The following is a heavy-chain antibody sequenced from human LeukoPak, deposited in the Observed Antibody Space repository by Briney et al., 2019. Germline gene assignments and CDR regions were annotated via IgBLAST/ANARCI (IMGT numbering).Heavy chain of an antibody. Sequence: ASVTVSCEASGYTFTSYDINWVRQATGQGLEWMGWMNPNRGNTGYAQKFQGRVTMTGDTSISTAYMELSSLRSEDTAVYYCARMSYYDRRGDNWFDPWGQGTLVIVSS. J-gene: IGHJ5*02. CDR1: GYTFTSYD. D-gene: IGHD3-22*01. CDR3: ARMSYYDRRGDNWFDP. V-gene: IGHV1-8*01. CDR2: MNPNRGNT.